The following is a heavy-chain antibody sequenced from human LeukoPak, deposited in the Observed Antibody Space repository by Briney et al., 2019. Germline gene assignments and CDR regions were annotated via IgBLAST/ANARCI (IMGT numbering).Heavy chain of an antibody. CDR3: ARRPRGVIIKSWFDS. CDR2: INHSGST. Sequence: PSETLSLTCTVSGGSISSTSYYWSWIRQPPGKGLEWIGEINHSGSTNYNSSLKSRVTILLDTSKNQFSLNLSSVTAADTAVYYCARRPRGVIIKSWFDSWGQGTLVTVSS. J-gene: IGHJ5*01. V-gene: IGHV4-39*07. D-gene: IGHD3-10*01. CDR1: GGSISSTSYY.